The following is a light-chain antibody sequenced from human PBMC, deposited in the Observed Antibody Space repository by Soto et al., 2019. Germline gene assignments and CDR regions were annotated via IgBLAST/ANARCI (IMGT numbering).Light chain of an antibody. CDR1: QSVSSN. CDR3: QQYNNWPPIT. Sequence: EIVLTQPPGTLSLSPGERATLSCRASQSVSSNLAWYQQKPGQAPRLLIYGASTRATGIPARFSGSGSGTEFTLTISSLQSEDFAVYYCQQYNNWPPITFGQGTRLEIK. V-gene: IGKV3-15*01. J-gene: IGKJ5*01. CDR2: GAS.